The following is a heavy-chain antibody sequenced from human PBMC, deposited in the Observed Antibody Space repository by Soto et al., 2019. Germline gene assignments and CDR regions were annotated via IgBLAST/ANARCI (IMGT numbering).Heavy chain of an antibody. CDR3: GYDSSGWGAFDI. D-gene: IGHD3-22*01. J-gene: IGHJ3*02. Sequence: GGSLRLSCAASGFTFSSYGMHWVRQAPGKGLEWVAVISYDGSNKYYADSVKGRFTISRDNSKNTLYLQMNSLRAEDTAVYYCGYDSSGWGAFDIWGQGTMVTVSS. CDR1: GFTFSSYG. V-gene: IGHV3-30*18. CDR2: ISYDGSNK.